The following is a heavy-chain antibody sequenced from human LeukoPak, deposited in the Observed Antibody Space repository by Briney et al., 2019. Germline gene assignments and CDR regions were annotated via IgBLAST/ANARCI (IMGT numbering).Heavy chain of an antibody. CDR1: GFTFSSYG. CDR3: AKEGRIYSSGDWFDP. Sequence: GRSLRLSCAASGFTFSSYGMHWVRQAPGKGLEWVAVISYDGSNKYYADSVKGRFTISRDNSKNTLYLQMNSLRAEDTAVYYCAKEGRIYSSGDWFDPWGQGTLVTVSS. CDR2: ISYDGSNK. D-gene: IGHD2-15*01. V-gene: IGHV3-30*18. J-gene: IGHJ5*02.